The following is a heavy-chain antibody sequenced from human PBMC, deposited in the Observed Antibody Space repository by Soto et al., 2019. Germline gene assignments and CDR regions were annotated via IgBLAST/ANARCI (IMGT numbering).Heavy chain of an antibody. CDR1: GGSISSYY. CDR3: ASGPPGIAAAGTLDY. D-gene: IGHD6-13*01. J-gene: IGHJ4*02. CDR2: IYYSGST. V-gene: IGHV4-59*01. Sequence: QVQLQESGPGLVKPSETLSLTCTVSGGSISSYYWSWIRQPPGKGLEWIGYIYYSGSTNYNPSLKSRVTLSVETSKNQFSLKLSSVTAADTAVYYCASGPPGIAAAGTLDYWGQGTLVSVSS.